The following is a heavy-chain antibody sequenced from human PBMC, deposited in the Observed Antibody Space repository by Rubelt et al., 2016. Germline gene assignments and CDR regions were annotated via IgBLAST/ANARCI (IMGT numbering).Heavy chain of an antibody. V-gene: IGHV4-34*01. CDR1: GGSFSGYY. CDR2: IYYSGST. Sequence: QVQLQQWGAGLLKPSETLSLTCAVYGGSFSGYYWSWIRQPPGKGLEWIGYIYYSGSTYYNPSLKSRVTISVDTAKNQFALKLSSVHAADTAVYYCERDSYGDGGEYYYYYGMDVWGQGTTVTVSS. CDR3: ERDSYGDGGEYYYYYGMDV. J-gene: IGHJ6*02. D-gene: IGHD5-18*01.